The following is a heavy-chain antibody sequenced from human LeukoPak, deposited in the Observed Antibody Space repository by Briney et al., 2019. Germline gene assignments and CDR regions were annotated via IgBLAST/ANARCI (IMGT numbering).Heavy chain of an antibody. V-gene: IGHV1-2*02. Sequence: ASVKVSCKASGYTFTGYYMHWVRQAPGQGLEWMGWINPNSGGTNYAQKFQGRVTMTRDTSISTAYMELSRLRSDDTAVYYCARAPPRPHCSSTSCYPEGPLVDYWGQGTLVAVSS. D-gene: IGHD2-2*01. J-gene: IGHJ4*02. CDR1: GYTFTGYY. CDR3: ARAPPRPHCSSTSCYPEGPLVDY. CDR2: INPNSGGT.